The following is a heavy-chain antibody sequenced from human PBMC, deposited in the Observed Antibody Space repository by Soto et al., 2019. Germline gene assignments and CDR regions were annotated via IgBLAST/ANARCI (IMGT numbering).Heavy chain of an antibody. D-gene: IGHD1-7*01. CDR3: AGTTSHYWYYMDV. CDR2: TYYRSRWYN. J-gene: IGHJ6*03. Sequence: PSQTLSLTCAISGESVSSNSAAWNWIRQSPSRGLEWLGRTYYRSRWYNDYAVSVKSRITVNPDTSKNQFSLQLTSVTPEDTAVYYCAGTTSHYWYYMDVWGKGTTVTVSS. V-gene: IGHV6-1*01. CDR1: GESVSSNSAA.